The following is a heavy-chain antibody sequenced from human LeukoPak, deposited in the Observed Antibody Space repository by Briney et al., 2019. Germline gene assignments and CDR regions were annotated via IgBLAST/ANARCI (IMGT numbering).Heavy chain of an antibody. Sequence: ASVKVSCKASGYTFTSYGISWVRQAPGQGLEWMGWISAYNGNTNYAQKFQGRVTITADESTSTAYMELSSLRSEDTAVYYCAREGWASSYYFDYWGQGTLVTVSS. CDR3: AREGWASSYYFDY. CDR1: GYTFTSYG. V-gene: IGHV1-18*01. J-gene: IGHJ4*02. D-gene: IGHD6-19*01. CDR2: ISAYNGNT.